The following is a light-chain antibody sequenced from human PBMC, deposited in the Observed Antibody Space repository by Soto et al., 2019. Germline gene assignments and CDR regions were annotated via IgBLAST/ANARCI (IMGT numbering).Light chain of an antibody. Sequence: QSALTQPASVSGSPGQSITISCTETNSDVGGYNYVSWYQQRPGKAPKLIISEVSARPSGVSNRFSGSKSGNTASLTISGLQAEDAADYFCSSYTSRSTLVFGVGTKLTVL. CDR2: EVS. CDR1: NSDVGGYNY. J-gene: IGLJ3*02. V-gene: IGLV2-14*01. CDR3: SSYTSRSTLV.